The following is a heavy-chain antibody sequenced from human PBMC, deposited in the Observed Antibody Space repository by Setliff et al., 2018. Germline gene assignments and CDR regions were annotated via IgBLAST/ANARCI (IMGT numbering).Heavy chain of an antibody. Sequence: ASVKVSCKASGYTFTDYYIHWVRQAPGQGLEWMGWISAYNGNANYAQKLQGRLTMTTDTSTSTAYMDLRSLRSDDTAVYYCARSPPTVVVTAIQAIFDYWGQGTLVTVSS. CDR2: ISAYNGNA. V-gene: IGHV1-18*04. J-gene: IGHJ4*02. CDR3: ARSPPTVVVTAIQAIFDY. D-gene: IGHD2-21*02. CDR1: GYTFTDYY.